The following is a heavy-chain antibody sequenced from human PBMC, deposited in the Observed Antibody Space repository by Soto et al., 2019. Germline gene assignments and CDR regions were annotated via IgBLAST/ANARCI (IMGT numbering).Heavy chain of an antibody. D-gene: IGHD6-19*01. J-gene: IGHJ4*02. CDR2: IYSDGST. Sequence: EVQLVESGGGLIQPGGSLRLSCAASGFTVSSNYMSWVRQAPGKGLEWVSVIYSDGSTYYADSVKGRFTISRDNSKNTLYLQMNSLRAEDAAVYYCASGSSGWPFDYWGQGTLVTVSS. CDR1: GFTVSSNY. CDR3: ASGSSGWPFDY. V-gene: IGHV3-53*01.